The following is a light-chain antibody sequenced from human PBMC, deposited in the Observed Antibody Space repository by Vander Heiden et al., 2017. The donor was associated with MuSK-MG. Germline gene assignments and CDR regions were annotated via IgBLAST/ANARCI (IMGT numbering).Light chain of an antibody. Sequence: ESVLTQSPGTLSLSPGERATLSCRASQSVRSSYLAWYQQNPGQAPRLLIYGASSRATGIPDRFRCSGSGTDFTLTISRLEPQDFAVYSLQQYGSSWTFGQGTKVEIK. CDR3: QQYGSSWT. V-gene: IGKV3-20*01. CDR1: QSVRSSY. CDR2: GAS. J-gene: IGKJ1*01.